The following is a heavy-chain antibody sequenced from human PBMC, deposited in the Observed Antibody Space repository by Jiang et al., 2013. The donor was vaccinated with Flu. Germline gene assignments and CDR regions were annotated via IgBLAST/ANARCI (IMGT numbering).Heavy chain of an antibody. J-gene: IGHJ4*02. V-gene: IGHV1-18*01. Sequence: GQGLEWMGWISAYNGNTNVWHRTLQGRVTMTTDTSTSTAYMELRSLRSDDTAVYYCARDLEAVAGLFDYWGQGTLVTVSS. CDR3: ARDLEAVAGLFDY. D-gene: IGHD6-19*01. CDR2: ISAYNGNT.